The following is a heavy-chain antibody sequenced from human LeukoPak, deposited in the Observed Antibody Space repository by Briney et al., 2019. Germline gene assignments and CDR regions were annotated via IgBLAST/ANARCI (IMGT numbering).Heavy chain of an antibody. Sequence: TGGSLRLSCAASGFTFSSYAMHWVRQAPGKGLEWVAVISYDGSNKYYADSVKGRFTISRDNSENTLYLQMNSLRAEDTAVYYCAGENYENTDYWGQGTLVTVSS. J-gene: IGHJ4*02. CDR1: GFTFSSYA. V-gene: IGHV3-30*04. CDR2: ISYDGSNK. CDR3: AGENYENTDY. D-gene: IGHD3-3*01.